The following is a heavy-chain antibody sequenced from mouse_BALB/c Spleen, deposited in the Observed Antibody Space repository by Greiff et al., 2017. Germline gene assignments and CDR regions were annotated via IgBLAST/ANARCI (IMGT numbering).Heavy chain of an antibody. CDR3: ARGYRYDVAWFAY. V-gene: IGHV5-17*02. J-gene: IGHJ3*01. CDR2: ISSGSSTI. D-gene: IGHD2-14*01. Sequence: EVNLVESGGGLVQPGGSRKLSCAASGFTFSSFGMHWVRQAPEKGLEWVAYISSGSSTIYYADTVKGRFTISRDNPKNTLFLQMTSLRSEDTAMYYCARGYRYDVAWFAYWGQGTLVTVSA. CDR1: GFTFSSFG.